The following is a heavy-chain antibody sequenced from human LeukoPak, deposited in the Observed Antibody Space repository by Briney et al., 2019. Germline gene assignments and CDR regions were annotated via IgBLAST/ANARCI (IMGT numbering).Heavy chain of an antibody. D-gene: IGHD3-3*01. CDR3: AGGDYDFWSGYYGVGDDY. Sequence: SVKVSCKASGGTFSSYAISWVRQAPGQGLEWMGGIIPIFGTANHAQKFQGRVTITTDESTSTAYMELSSLRSEDTAVYYCAGGDYDFWSGYYGVGDDYWGQGTLVTVSS. CDR2: IIPIFGTA. V-gene: IGHV1-69*05. CDR1: GGTFSSYA. J-gene: IGHJ4*02.